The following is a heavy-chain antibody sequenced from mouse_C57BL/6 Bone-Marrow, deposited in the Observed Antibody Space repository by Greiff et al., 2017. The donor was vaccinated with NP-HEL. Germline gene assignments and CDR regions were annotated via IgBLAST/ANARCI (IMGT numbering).Heavy chain of an antibody. CDR1: GYTFTSYW. V-gene: IGHV1-72*01. Sequence: QVQLQQPGAELVKPGASVKLSCKASGYTFTSYWMHWVKQRPGRGLERIGRIDPNSGGTKYNEKFKSKATLTVDKPSSTAYMQLSSLTSEDSAVYYCAVYDGYYGWFAYWGQGTLVTVSA. D-gene: IGHD2-3*01. CDR2: IDPNSGGT. CDR3: AVYDGYYGWFAY. J-gene: IGHJ3*01.